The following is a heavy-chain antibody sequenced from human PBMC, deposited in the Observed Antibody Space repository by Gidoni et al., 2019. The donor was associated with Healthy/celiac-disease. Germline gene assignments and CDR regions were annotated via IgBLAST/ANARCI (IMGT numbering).Heavy chain of an antibody. V-gene: IGHV3-48*02. Sequence: EVQLVESGGGLVQPGGSLSLSCAASGFTFSSYSMTWVRQAPGKGLEWVSYISSSSSTIYYADSVKGRFTISRDNAKNSLYLQMNSLRDEDTAVYYCARESEDDYDSSGYYPTLDYWGQGTLVTVSS. D-gene: IGHD3-22*01. CDR2: ISSSSSTI. CDR3: ARESEDDYDSSGYYPTLDY. J-gene: IGHJ4*02. CDR1: GFTFSSYS.